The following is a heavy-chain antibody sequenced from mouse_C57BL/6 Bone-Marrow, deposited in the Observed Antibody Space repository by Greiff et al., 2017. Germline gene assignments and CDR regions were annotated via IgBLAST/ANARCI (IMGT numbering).Heavy chain of an antibody. D-gene: IGHD2-12*01. Sequence: VQLVESGAELVKPGASVKLSCKASGYTFTSYGISWVKQRPGQGLEWIGEIYPRSGSTYYNEKFKGKATLTVDKSSSTAYMELRSQTSEDSAVYFCGRREYCCYVYVGGRGTRATVTVST. CDR2: IYPRSGST. CDR3: GRREYCCYVYVGG. CDR1: GYTFTSYG. V-gene: IGHV1-81*01. J-gene: IGHJ1*03.